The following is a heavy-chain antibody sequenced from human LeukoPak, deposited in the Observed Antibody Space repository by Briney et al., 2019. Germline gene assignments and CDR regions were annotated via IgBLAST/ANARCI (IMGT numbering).Heavy chain of an antibody. CDR2: INPNSGGT. CDR3: ARGAAAGAHYYYYYMDV. CDR1: GYTLTDYY. Sequence: ASVKVSFKASGYTLTDYYIHWVRQAPGQGVEGMGWINPNSGGTNFGDKFQGRVAMTRDTSISAAYMQLSRLRSDDTAVYFCARGAAAGAHYYYYYMDVWGKGTTVTVS. D-gene: IGHD6-13*01. J-gene: IGHJ6*03. V-gene: IGHV1-2*02.